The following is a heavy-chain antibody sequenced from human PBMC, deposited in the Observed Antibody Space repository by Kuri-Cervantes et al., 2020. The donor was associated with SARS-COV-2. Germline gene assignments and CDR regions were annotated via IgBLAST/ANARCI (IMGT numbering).Heavy chain of an antibody. CDR1: AFTFSSYA. D-gene: IGHD2-21*01. V-gene: IGHV3-30-3*01. J-gene: IGHJ4*02. CDR3: ARDRVGVHDY. Sequence: LSLTCAASAFTFSSYAMHWVRQAPGKGLGWVAIISYDGSNKYYADSVKGRFTISRDNSKNTLYLQMNSLRAEDTAVYYRARDRVGVHDYWGQGTLVTVSS. CDR2: ISYDGSNK.